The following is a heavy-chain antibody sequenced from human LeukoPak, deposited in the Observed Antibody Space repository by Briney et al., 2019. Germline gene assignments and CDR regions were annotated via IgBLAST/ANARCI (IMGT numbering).Heavy chain of an antibody. D-gene: IGHD3-22*01. J-gene: IGHJ4*02. CDR1: GFTVSGNY. CDR3: ARDDSSGYRCDN. CDR2: ISSDGSTT. Sequence: GGSLRLSCAASGFTVSGNYMSWVRQAPGKGLEWVSRISSDGSTTNYADSVKGRFTISRDNAKNTLYLQMNSLRAEDTAVYYCARDDSSGYRCDNWGQGTLVTVSS. V-gene: IGHV3-74*01.